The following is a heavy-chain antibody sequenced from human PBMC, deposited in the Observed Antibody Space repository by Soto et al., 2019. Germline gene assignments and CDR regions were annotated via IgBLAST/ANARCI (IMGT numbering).Heavy chain of an antibody. V-gene: IGHV3-23*01. CDR2: ISGSGGST. CDR3: AKILWGIMIFGGRVV. Sequence: EVQLLESGGGLVQPGGSLRLSCAASGFTFSSYAMSWVRQAPGKGLEWVSAISGSGGSTYYADSVKGRFTISRDNSKNTLYRHMTSLRAEDTAVYYCAKILWGIMIFGGRVVWGQGTTVTVSS. J-gene: IGHJ6*02. CDR1: GFTFSSYA. D-gene: IGHD3-9*01.